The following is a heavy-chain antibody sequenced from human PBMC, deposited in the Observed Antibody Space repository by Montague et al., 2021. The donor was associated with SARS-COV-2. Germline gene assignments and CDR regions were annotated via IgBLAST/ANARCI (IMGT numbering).Heavy chain of an antibody. V-gene: IGHV4-59*03. J-gene: IGHJ4*02. CDR1: GGSIRSYY. CDR3: ARYGSYFEH. D-gene: IGHD1-26*01. Sequence: SETLSLTCTVSGGSIRSYYWSWIRQTPGKGLEWIGYIYYDGSTNYNPSLKSRVTMSVDSSKNQFSLRLSSVTAADTGVYYCARYGSYFEHWGQGTLVTVSS. CDR2: IYYDGST.